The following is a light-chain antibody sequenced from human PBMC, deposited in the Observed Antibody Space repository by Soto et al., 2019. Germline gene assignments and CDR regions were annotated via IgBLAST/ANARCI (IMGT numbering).Light chain of an antibody. V-gene: IGKV4-1*01. J-gene: IGKJ2*01. CDR2: WAS. CDR1: QTILYSSNNKNY. Sequence: DIVMTQSPDSLAVSLGERATINCKSSQTILYSSNNKNYLAWYQQKPGQPPKLLIYWASTRESGVPDRFSGSGSGTDFTLTISNLQAEDVAVYYCQQYYDIPYTFGQGTKLEIK. CDR3: QQYYDIPYT.